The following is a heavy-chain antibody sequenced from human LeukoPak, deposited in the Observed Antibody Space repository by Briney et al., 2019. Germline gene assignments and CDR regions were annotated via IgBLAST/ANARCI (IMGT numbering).Heavy chain of an antibody. CDR3: ARDSGGYCSGGSCFELDY. Sequence: ASVKVSCKASGGTFSSYAISWVRQAPGQGLEWMGGIIPIFGTANYAQKFQGRVTITTDESTSTAYMELSSLRSEDTAVYYCARDSGGYCSGGSCFELDYWGRGTLVTVSS. J-gene: IGHJ4*02. D-gene: IGHD2-15*01. CDR2: IIPIFGTA. CDR1: GGTFSSYA. V-gene: IGHV1-69*05.